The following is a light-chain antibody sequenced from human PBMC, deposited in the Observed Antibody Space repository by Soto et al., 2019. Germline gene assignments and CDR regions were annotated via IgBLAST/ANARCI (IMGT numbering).Light chain of an antibody. V-gene: IGKV3-11*01. Sequence: EIVLTQSPATLSLSPWERATLPCRASQSVSSYLAWYQQKPGQAPRLLIYDASNRASGIPARFSGSGSGTEFTLTISSLQPDDFATYYCQHYNSYSEAFGQGTKVDIK. CDR2: DAS. CDR3: QHYNSYSEA. J-gene: IGKJ1*01. CDR1: QSVSSY.